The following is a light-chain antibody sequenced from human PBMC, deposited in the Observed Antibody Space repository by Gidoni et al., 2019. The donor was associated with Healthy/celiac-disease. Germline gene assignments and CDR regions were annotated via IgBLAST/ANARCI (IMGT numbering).Light chain of an antibody. Sequence: DIQMTQSPSSLSASVGDRVTITCRASQSISSYLNWYQQKPGKAPKLLISAASSLQSGVPSRFSGSGSGTDFTLTISSLQPEDFATYYCQQSYSTPWTVGQGTKVEIK. V-gene: IGKV1-39*01. CDR2: AAS. CDR3: QQSYSTPWT. CDR1: QSISSY. J-gene: IGKJ1*01.